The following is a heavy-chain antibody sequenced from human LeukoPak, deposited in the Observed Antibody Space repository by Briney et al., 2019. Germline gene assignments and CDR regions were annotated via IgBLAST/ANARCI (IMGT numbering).Heavy chain of an antibody. CDR2: ISSSSNTI. CDR1: GFTFSSYS. J-gene: IGHJ6*02. V-gene: IGHV3-48*01. Sequence: GGSLRLSCAASGFTFSSYSVNWVRQAPGKGLEWVSYISSSSNTIYYADSVKGRFTISRDNAKNSLYLQMNSLRAEDTAVYYCAREEYGMDVWGQGTTVTVSS. CDR3: AREEYGMDV.